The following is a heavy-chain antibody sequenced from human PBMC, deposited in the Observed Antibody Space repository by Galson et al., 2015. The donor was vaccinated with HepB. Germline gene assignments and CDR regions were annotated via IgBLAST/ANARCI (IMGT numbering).Heavy chain of an antibody. V-gene: IGHV3-73*01. CDR3: TIHSPDYYGSGSEGIYGIDG. J-gene: IGHJ6*02. CDR2: IRSKANSYAT. Sequence: SLRLSCAASGFTFSGSAMNWVRQASGKGLEWIGRIRSKANSYATAYAASVKGRFTISRDDSKNTAYLQMNSLKTEDTAVYYCTIHSPDYYGSGSEGIYGIDGWRRGTTVTVSS. D-gene: IGHD3-10*01. CDR1: GFTFSGSA.